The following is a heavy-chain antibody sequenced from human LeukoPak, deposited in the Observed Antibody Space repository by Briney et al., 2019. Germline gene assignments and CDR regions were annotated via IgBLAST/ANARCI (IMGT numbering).Heavy chain of an antibody. Sequence: GGSLRLSCAASGFTFSSYWMSWVRQAPGKGLEWVANIKQDGSEKYYVDSVKGRFPISRDNAKNSLYLQMNSLRAEDTAVYYCARGPGIAAYYFDYWGQGTLVTVSS. D-gene: IGHD6-25*01. J-gene: IGHJ4*02. CDR2: IKQDGSEK. CDR3: ARGPGIAAYYFDY. CDR1: GFTFSSYW. V-gene: IGHV3-7*01.